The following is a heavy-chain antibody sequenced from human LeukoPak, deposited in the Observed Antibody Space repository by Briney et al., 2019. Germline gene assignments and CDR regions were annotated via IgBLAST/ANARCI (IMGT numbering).Heavy chain of an antibody. Sequence: GGSLRLSCAASGFTFSSYWMNWARQAPGKGLEWVSVIRGSGVSTYYADSVKGRFTISRDNSKNTLYLQMNNLRAEDTAIYYCAKRQGSSASCYDYWGQGTLVTVSS. V-gene: IGHV3-23*01. J-gene: IGHJ4*02. CDR3: AKRQGSSASCYDY. D-gene: IGHD2-2*01. CDR1: GFTFSSYW. CDR2: IRGSGVST.